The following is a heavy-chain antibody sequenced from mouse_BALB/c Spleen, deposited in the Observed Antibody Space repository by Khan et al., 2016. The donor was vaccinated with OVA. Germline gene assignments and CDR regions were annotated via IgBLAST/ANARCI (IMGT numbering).Heavy chain of an antibody. CDR3: TRRGYYYDSTDDWYFDV. Sequence: QVQLQQPGAELVRPGASVKLSCKASGYTFTNYWINWVRQRPGQGLEWIGNIYPSDSFTNYNQKFRDKATLTVDKSSSTVYMQLSSPTSEDSAVYHGTRRGYYYDSTDDWYFDVWGAGTTVTVSS. J-gene: IGHJ1*01. CDR2: IYPSDSFT. CDR1: GYTFTNYW. V-gene: IGHV1-69*02. D-gene: IGHD1-1*01.